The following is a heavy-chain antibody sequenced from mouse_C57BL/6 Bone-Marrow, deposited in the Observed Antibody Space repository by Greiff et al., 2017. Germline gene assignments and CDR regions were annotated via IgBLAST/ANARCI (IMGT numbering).Heavy chain of an antibody. CDR2: SRNKANDYTT. D-gene: IGHD4-1*01. CDR3: ARANWHYWYFDV. J-gene: IGHJ1*03. Sequence: EVNLVESGGGLVQSGRSLRLSCATSGFTFSDFYMEWVRQAPGKGLEWIAASRNKANDYTTEYSASVKGRFIVSRDTSQSLLYLQMNALRAEDTAIYYCARANWHYWYFDVGGTGTTVTVSS. CDR1: GFTFSDFY. V-gene: IGHV7-1*01.